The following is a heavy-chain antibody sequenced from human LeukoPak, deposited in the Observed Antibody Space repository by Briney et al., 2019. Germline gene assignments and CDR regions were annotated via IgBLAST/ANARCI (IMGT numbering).Heavy chain of an antibody. J-gene: IGHJ6*02. CDR1: GGSFSGYY. D-gene: IGHD3-22*01. CDR2: INHSGST. Sequence: SETLSLTCAVYGGSFSGYYWSWIRQPPGKGLEWIGEINHSGSTNYNPSLKSRVTISVDTSKNQFSLKLSSVTAADTAVYYCARGDYYDSSGYYWGPYYYGMDVWGQGTTVTVSS. CDR3: ARGDYYDSSGYYWGPYYYGMDV. V-gene: IGHV4-34*01.